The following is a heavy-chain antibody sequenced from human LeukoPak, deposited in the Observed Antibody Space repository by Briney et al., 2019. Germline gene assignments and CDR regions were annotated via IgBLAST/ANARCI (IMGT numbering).Heavy chain of an antibody. V-gene: IGHV3-30*02. Sequence: GGSLRLSCAASGVTFSNYGMHWVRQAPGKGLEWVAFIWYDGSDKYYAASVKGRFTISRDNSKNTLYLQMNSLRAEDTAVYYCAKDQAQYYYYMDVWGKGTTVTVSS. CDR1: GVTFSNYG. J-gene: IGHJ6*03. CDR2: IWYDGSDK. CDR3: AKDQAQYYYYMDV.